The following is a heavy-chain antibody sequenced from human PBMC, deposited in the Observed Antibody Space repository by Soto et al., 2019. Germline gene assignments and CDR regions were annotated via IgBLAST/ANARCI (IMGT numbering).Heavy chain of an antibody. CDR2: ITPFNGTT. J-gene: IGHJ4*02. D-gene: IGHD3-22*01. CDR1: GNTFTYVY. V-gene: IGHV1-45*02. Sequence: QMQLVQSGAEVKKTGSSVKVSCKGSGNTFTYVYLHWVRQAPGQALEWMGWITPFNGTTKYAQKCKDRVTFTGDTPLNTAYRELSSLRSDDTAMFYCASGRYDASGYFYYWGQGTLVTVSS. CDR3: ASGRYDASGYFYY.